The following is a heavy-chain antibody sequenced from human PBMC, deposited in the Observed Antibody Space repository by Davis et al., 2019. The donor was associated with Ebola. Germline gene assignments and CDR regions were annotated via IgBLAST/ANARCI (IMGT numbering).Heavy chain of an antibody. Sequence: GESLKISCAASGFTFSSYSMNWVRQAPGKGLEWVSSISSSSSYIYYADSVKGRFTISRDNAKNSLYLQMNSLRAEDTAVYYCARWGGDYYYYYGMDVWGQGTTVTVSS. V-gene: IGHV3-21*01. D-gene: IGHD2-21*02. CDR1: GFTFSSYS. J-gene: IGHJ6*02. CDR3: ARWGGDYYYYYGMDV. CDR2: ISSSSSYI.